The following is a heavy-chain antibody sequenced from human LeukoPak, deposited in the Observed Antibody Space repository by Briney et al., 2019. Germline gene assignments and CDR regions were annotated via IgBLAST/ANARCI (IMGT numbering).Heavy chain of an antibody. J-gene: IGHJ4*02. V-gene: IGHV1-69*13. CDR3: ARDQSLVAYSSTWFDY. CDR1: GGTFSSYA. CDR2: ITPIFGTA. D-gene: IGHD6-13*01. Sequence: SSVTVSCKASGGTFSSYAISWVRQAPGQGLEWMGGITPIFGTANYAQKFQGRVTITADESTSTAYMELSSLRSDDTAVYYCARDQSLVAYSSTWFDYWGQGTPVTVSS.